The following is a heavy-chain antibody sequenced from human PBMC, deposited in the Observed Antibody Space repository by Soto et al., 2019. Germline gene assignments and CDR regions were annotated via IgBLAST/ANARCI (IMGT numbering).Heavy chain of an antibody. J-gene: IGHJ6*04. D-gene: IGHD2-2*01. CDR2: MNPNSGNT. Sequence: ASVKVSCKASGYTFTSYDINWVRQATGLGLEWMGWMNPNSGNTGYAQNFQGRVTMTRDTSINTAYMELSSLRSEDTAVYFCARSYCSSTSCRQLDVWGKGTTDTGSS. CDR3: ARSYCSSTSCRQLDV. V-gene: IGHV1-8*01. CDR1: GYTFTSYD.